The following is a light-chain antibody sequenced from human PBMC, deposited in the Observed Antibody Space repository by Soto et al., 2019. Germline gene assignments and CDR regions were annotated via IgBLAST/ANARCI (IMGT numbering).Light chain of an antibody. CDR2: GNS. Sequence: QSVLTQPPSVSGAPGQRVTISCTGSSSNIGAGYDVHWYQQFPGTAPKLLIYGNSNRPSGVPDRFSGSKSGTSASLAITGLQAEDEADYYCQSYDSSLKVVFGGGTKVTVL. V-gene: IGLV1-40*01. CDR1: SSNIGAGYD. CDR3: QSYDSSLKVV. J-gene: IGLJ2*01.